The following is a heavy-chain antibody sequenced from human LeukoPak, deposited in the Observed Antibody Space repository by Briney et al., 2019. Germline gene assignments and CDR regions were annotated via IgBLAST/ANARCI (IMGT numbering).Heavy chain of an antibody. CDR3: ARVSAQLVTPPFDY. CDR2: IYHSGST. J-gene: IGHJ4*02. Sequence: SETLSLTCAVSGGSISSSNWWSWVRQPPGKGLEWIGEIYHSGSTNYNPSLKSRVTISVDKSKNQFSLKLSSVTAADTAVYYCARVSAQLVTPPFDYWGQGTLVTVSS. CDR1: GGSISSSNW. D-gene: IGHD6-13*01. V-gene: IGHV4-4*02.